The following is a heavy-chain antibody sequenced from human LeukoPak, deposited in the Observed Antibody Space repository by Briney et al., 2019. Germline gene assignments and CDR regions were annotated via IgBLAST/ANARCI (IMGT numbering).Heavy chain of an antibody. CDR3: ARDGSWYCSSTSCYTAFDY. V-gene: IGHV1-18*04. CDR1: GYTFTGYY. CDR2: ISAYNGNT. D-gene: IGHD2-2*02. J-gene: IGHJ4*02. Sequence: ASVKVSCKASGYTFTGYYMHWVRQAPGQGLEWMGWISAYNGNTNYAQKLQGRVTMTTDTSTSTAYMELRSLRSDDTAVYYCARDGSWYCSSTSCYTAFDYWGQGTLVTVSS.